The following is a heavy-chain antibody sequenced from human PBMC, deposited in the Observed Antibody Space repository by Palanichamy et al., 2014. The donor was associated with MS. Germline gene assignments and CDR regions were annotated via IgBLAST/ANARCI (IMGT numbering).Heavy chain of an antibody. D-gene: IGHD1-26*01. V-gene: IGHV4-59*08. CDR1: GGYISGNY. J-gene: IGHJ4*02. Sequence: QVQLQGSGPGLVKPSETLSLTCTVSGGYISGNYWSWIRQPPGKGLEWVGNIYYSGSTNYNSSLRRRGTISIDTTKNQFSLKLRSVTAADTAVYYCARRIGTYPSYYFDYWGQGTLVTVSS. CDR3: ARRIGTYPSYYFDY. CDR2: IYYSGST.